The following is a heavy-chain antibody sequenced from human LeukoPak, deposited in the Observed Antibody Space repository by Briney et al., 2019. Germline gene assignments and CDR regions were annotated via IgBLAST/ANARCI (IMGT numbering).Heavy chain of an antibody. CDR1: GFTFSSYE. CDR2: ISSSGSTV. V-gene: IGHV3-48*03. Sequence: GGSLRLSCAASGFTFSSYEMNWVRQAPGKGLEWVSYISSSGSTVYYADSVKGRFTISRDNSKNTVYLQMNSLRAVDTAVYYCALSSSSKCFDSWGQGTLVTVSS. D-gene: IGHD6-6*01. J-gene: IGHJ5*01. CDR3: ALSSSSKCFDS.